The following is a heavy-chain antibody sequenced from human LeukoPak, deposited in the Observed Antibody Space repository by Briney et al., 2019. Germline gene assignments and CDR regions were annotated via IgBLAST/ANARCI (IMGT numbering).Heavy chain of an antibody. V-gene: IGHV3-30*01. Sequence: GRSLRLSCAASGFTFSSYAMHWVRPAPGKGLEWVAVISYDGSNKYYADSVKGRFTISRDNSKNTLYLQMNSLRAEDTAVYYCAGDVWNDGPFDYWGQGTLVTVSS. D-gene: IGHD1-1*01. CDR2: ISYDGSNK. CDR3: AGDVWNDGPFDY. J-gene: IGHJ4*02. CDR1: GFTFSSYA.